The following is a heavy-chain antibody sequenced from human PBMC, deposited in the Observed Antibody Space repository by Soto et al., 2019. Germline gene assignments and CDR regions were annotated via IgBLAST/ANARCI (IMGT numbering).Heavy chain of an antibody. CDR1: GYTFTSYG. V-gene: IGHV1-18*01. CDR3: ARSPPYSSSWDLFSYYYYGMDV. J-gene: IGHJ6*02. CDR2: ISAYNGNT. Sequence: QVQLVQSGAEVKKPGASVKVSCKASGYTFTSYGISWVRQAPGQGLEWMGWISAYNGNTNYAQKLQGRVTMTTDTSTSTTYLELRSLRSDDTAVYYCARSPPYSSSWDLFSYYYYGMDVWGQGTTVTVSS. D-gene: IGHD6-13*01.